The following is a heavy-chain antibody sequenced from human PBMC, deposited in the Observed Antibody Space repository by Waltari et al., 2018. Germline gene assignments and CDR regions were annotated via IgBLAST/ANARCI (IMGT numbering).Heavy chain of an antibody. CDR3: ASSNYDILTGYYNVGIDY. V-gene: IGHV4-39*01. Sequence: QLQLQESGPGLVKPSETLSLTCTVSGGSISSSSYYWGWIRQPPGKGLEWIGSIYYSGTTYYNPYLKSRVTISVDTSKNQFSLKLSSVTAADTAVYYCASSNYDILTGYYNVGIDYWGQGTLVTVSS. J-gene: IGHJ4*02. CDR2: IYYSGTT. D-gene: IGHD3-9*01. CDR1: GGSISSSSYY.